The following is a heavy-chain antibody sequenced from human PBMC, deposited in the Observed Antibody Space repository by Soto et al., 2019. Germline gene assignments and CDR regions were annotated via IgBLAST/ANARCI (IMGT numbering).Heavy chain of an antibody. CDR3: AKLGEHMGPDK. D-gene: IGHD3-16*01. Sequence: ASVKVSCKTSGYGFSDYYMQWVRQAPGQGLEWMGWINPKIGVTYYAQKFQGRVTLTSDTSISTAYMEVSRLTSDDTAVYYCAKLGEHMGPDKWGQGTLVTVSS. CDR2: INPKIGVT. CDR1: GYGFSDYY. V-gene: IGHV1-2*02. J-gene: IGHJ4*02.